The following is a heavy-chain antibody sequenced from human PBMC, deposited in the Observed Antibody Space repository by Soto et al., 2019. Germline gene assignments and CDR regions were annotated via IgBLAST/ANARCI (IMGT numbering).Heavy chain of an antibody. CDR3: VRNELLGYCRSTSCPSLCGY. CDR2: ISAYNGNT. D-gene: IGHD2-2*03. CDR1: GYTFTSYG. Sequence: ASVKVSCKASGYTFTSYGISWVRQAPGQGLEWMVWISAYNGNTNYAQKLQGRVTMTTDTSTSTVYMQLSSLRADDTDVYYCVRNELLGYCRSTSCPSLCGYWGQGTLVTVSS. J-gene: IGHJ4*02. V-gene: IGHV1-18*04.